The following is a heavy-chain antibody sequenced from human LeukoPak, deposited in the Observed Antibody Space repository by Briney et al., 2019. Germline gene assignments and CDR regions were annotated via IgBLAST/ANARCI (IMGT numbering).Heavy chain of an antibody. Sequence: PGGSLRLSCAASGSTFSSYATSWVRQAPGKGLEWVSAISGSGGSAYYADSVKGRFTISRDNSKNTLYLQMNSLRAEDTAVYYCAKDSRVVVAARPDIWGQGTMVTVSS. J-gene: IGHJ3*02. D-gene: IGHD2-15*01. CDR1: GSTFSSYA. CDR2: ISGSGGSA. V-gene: IGHV3-23*01. CDR3: AKDSRVVVAARPDI.